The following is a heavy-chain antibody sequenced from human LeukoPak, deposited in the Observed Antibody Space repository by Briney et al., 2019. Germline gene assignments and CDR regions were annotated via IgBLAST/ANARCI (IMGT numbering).Heavy chain of an antibody. V-gene: IGHV1-69*04. CDR3: AREVPAYCGGDCFLFAFDI. D-gene: IGHD2-21*02. CDR1: GGTFSSYA. CDR2: IIPILGIA. J-gene: IGHJ3*02. Sequence: SVKVSCKAPGGTFSSYAISWVRQAPGQGLEWMGRIIPILGIANYAQKFQGRVTITADKSTSTAYMELSSLRSEDTAVYYCAREVPAYCGGDCFLFAFDIWGQGTMVTVSS.